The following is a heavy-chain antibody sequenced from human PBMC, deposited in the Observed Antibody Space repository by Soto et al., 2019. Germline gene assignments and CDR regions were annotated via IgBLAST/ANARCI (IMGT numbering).Heavy chain of an antibody. CDR1: GFTFSSYW. Sequence: PGGSLRLSCAASGFTFSSYWMHWVRQAPGKGLVWVSRVSSDGSSTNYADSVKGRFTISRDNAKNTLYLQMNSLRAEDTAVYYCSVVMISDSRNILVYWGQGNLVTVSS. J-gene: IGHJ4*02. V-gene: IGHV3-74*01. CDR2: VSSDGSST. D-gene: IGHD2-15*01. CDR3: SVVMISDSRNILVY.